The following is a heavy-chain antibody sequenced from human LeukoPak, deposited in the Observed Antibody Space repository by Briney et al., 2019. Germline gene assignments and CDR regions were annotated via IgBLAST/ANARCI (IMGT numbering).Heavy chain of an antibody. CDR1: GGSISGHY. CDR3: ARPGIAATGNAFDI. Sequence: SETLSLTCTVSGGSISGHYWSWIRQPPGKGLEWIGYIYYTGSTNYNPSLNSRVTMSLDTSKNHFSPRLSSVTAADTAVYYCARPGIAATGNAFDIWGQGTMVTVSS. V-gene: IGHV4-59*08. D-gene: IGHD6-13*01. J-gene: IGHJ3*02. CDR2: IYYTGST.